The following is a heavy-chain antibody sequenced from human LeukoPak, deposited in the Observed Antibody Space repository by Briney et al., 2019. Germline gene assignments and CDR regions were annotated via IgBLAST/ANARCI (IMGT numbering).Heavy chain of an antibody. D-gene: IGHD4-17*01. CDR3: ANSLGGDYGWFGGQFGL. Sequence: SETLSLTCTVSGDSISSRSYYWAWLPHAPVKGLEWIGSIHSSGSTYYNPSLKSRLTLSVDTSKNLFSLRLSSVTAADTAVYYCANSLGGDYGWFGGQFGLWGRGTLVTVSS. V-gene: IGHV4-39*02. CDR1: GDSISSRSYY. CDR2: IHSSGST. J-gene: IGHJ2*01.